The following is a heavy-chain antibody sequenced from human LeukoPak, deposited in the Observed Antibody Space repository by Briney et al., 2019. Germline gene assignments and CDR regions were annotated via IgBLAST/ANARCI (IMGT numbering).Heavy chain of an antibody. CDR1: GYTFTGYY. J-gene: IGHJ4*02. Sequence: GASVKVSCKASGYTFTGYYMHWVRQAPGQGLEWMGWINPNSGGTNYAQKFQGRVTMTRDTSISTAYMELSRLRSDDTAVYYCARPYDSYYDSSGPDYWGQGTLVTVSS. D-gene: IGHD3-22*01. CDR3: ARPYDSYYDSSGPDY. V-gene: IGHV1-2*02. CDR2: INPNSGGT.